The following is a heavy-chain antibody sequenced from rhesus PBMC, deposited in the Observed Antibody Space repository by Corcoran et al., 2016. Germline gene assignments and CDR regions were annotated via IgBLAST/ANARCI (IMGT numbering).Heavy chain of an antibody. V-gene: IGHV4S12*01. J-gene: IGHJ4*01. Sequence: QVQLQESGPGLVKPSETLSLTCAVSGCSISSSNWWSWIRQPPGKGLEWIGGIYSNTESTNYNPSLKNRVTISKDTSKNQFSLKLSSVTAADTAVYYCARGGYSGTFDYWGQGVLVTVSS. CDR3: ARGGYSGTFDY. CDR2: IYSNTEST. D-gene: IGHD6-37*01. CDR1: GCSISSSNW.